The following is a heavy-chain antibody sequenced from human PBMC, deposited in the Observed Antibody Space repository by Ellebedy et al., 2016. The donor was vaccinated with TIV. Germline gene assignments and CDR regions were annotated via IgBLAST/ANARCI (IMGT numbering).Heavy chain of an antibody. D-gene: IGHD6-13*01. CDR1: GYTFSSYA. V-gene: IGHV7-4-1*02. CDR2: INTNTGNP. CDR3: ARASSSWYARTFDY. J-gene: IGHJ4*02. Sequence: AASVKVSCKASGYTFSSYAMNWLRQAPGQGLEWMGWINTNTGNPTYAQGFTGRFVFSLDTSVSTAYLEISSLKAEDTAVYYCARASSSWYARTFDYWGQGTLVTVSS.